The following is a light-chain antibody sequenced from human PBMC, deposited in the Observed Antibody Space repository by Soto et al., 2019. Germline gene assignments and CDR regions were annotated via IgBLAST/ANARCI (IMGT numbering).Light chain of an antibody. CDR3: QQRSDWPPIT. V-gene: IGKV3-15*01. CDR2: GAS. Sequence: EILLTQSPATLSVSPGETATLLCSASRSVSSSVAWYQQRPGRAPRLLISGASTRATDVPARFTGSGSGTEFTLTISSLQSEDFAVYYCQQRSDWPPITFGQGTRLEIK. CDR1: RSVSSS. J-gene: IGKJ5*01.